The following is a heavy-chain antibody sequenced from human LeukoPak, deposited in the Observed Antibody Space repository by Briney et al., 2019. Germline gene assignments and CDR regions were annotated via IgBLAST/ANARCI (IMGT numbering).Heavy chain of an antibody. V-gene: IGHV3-23*01. Sequence: GGSLRLSCAASGFNFANHAMSWVRQTPGKGLEWVSAISGGGDITYYADSVRGRFTISRDNSKDTLFLQMHSLRPGATAVYYCVREDTPATANYWGQGTLVTISS. D-gene: IGHD2-21*02. J-gene: IGHJ4*02. CDR2: ISGGGDIT. CDR1: GFNFANHA. CDR3: VREDTPATANY.